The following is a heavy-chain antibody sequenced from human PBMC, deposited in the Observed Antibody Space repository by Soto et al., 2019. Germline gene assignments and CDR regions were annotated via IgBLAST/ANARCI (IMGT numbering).Heavy chain of an antibody. CDR1: GGSISSSNW. CDR3: ARREIQGPIDY. CDR2: IYYSGTT. V-gene: IGHV4-28*01. Sequence: SETLSLTCAVSGGSISSSNWWGWIRQPPGKGLEWIGYIYYSGTTYYNPSLKSRVTMSVDTSKNQFSLRLTSVTAVDTAVYYCARREIQGPIDYWGQGTLVTVSS. J-gene: IGHJ4*02. D-gene: IGHD1-26*01.